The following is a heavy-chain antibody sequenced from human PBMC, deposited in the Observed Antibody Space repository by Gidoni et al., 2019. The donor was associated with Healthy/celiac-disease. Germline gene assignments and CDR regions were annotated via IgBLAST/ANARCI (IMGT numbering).Heavy chain of an antibody. CDR2: ISSSSSYI. J-gene: IGHJ4*02. CDR1: GFTFSSYS. Sequence: EVQLVESGGGLVKPGGSLRLSCAASGFTFSSYSMNWVRQAPGKGLEWVSSISSSSSYIYYADSVKGRFTISRDNAKNSLYLQMNSLRAEDTAVYYCARDLGAARPNSDYWGQGTLVTVSS. D-gene: IGHD6-6*01. CDR3: ARDLGAARPNSDY. V-gene: IGHV3-21*01.